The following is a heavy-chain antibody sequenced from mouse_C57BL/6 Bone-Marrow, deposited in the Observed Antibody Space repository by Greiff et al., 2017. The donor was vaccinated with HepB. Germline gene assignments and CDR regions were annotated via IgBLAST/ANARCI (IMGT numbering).Heavy chain of an antibody. Sequence: EVMLVESGEGLVKPGGSLKLSCAASGFTFSSYAMSWVRQTPEKRLEWVAYISSGGDYIYYADTVKGRFTISRDNDRNTLYLQMSRLKSEDTAMYYCTRVYYDYLFDYWGQGTTLTVSS. CDR3: TRVYYDYLFDY. V-gene: IGHV5-9-1*02. D-gene: IGHD2-4*01. CDR1: GFTFSSYA. J-gene: IGHJ2*01. CDR2: ISSGGDYI.